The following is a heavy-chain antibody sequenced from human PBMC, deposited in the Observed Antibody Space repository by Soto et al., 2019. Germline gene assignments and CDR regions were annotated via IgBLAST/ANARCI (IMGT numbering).Heavy chain of an antibody. J-gene: IGHJ3*02. D-gene: IGHD2-2*01. V-gene: IGHV4-34*01. CDR3: ARGNFVESGCSSTSCYGSDAFDI. Sequence: KQSQTLSLTCAVYGGSFSGYYWSWIRQPPGKGLEWIGEINHSGSTNYNPSLKSRVTISVDTSKNQFSLKLSSVTAADTAVYYCARGNFVESGCSSTSCYGSDAFDIWGQGTMVTVSS. CDR1: GGSFSGYY. CDR2: INHSGST.